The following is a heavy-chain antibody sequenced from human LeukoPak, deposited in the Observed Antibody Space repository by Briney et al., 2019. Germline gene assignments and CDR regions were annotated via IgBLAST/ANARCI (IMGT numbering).Heavy chain of an antibody. CDR3: ARVPSDCHESSGYFGY. CDR1: GYTFTSYG. Sequence: ASVKVSCKASGYTFTSYGISWVRQATGQGLEWMGWMNPYNGNTNYAQKLQGRVTMTTNTSISTAYMELRSLRSEDTAVYYYARVPSDCHESSGYFGYWGQATMVTDCS. CDR2: MNPYNGNT. D-gene: IGHD3-22*01. J-gene: IGHJ4*02. V-gene: IGHV1-18*01.